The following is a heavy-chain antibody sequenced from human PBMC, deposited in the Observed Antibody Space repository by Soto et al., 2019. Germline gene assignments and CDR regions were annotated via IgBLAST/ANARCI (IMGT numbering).Heavy chain of an antibody. Sequence: QVPLVQSGAEVKKPGASVKVSCKASGYTFTSYGISWVRQAPGQGLEWMGWISAYNGNTNYAQKLQGRVTMTTDTSTSTAYMELRSLRSDDTAVYYCARSPLAYCGGDCYSRWFDPWGQGTLVTVSS. CDR1: GYTFTSYG. CDR3: ARSPLAYCGGDCYSRWFDP. D-gene: IGHD2-21*02. CDR2: ISAYNGNT. J-gene: IGHJ5*02. V-gene: IGHV1-18*01.